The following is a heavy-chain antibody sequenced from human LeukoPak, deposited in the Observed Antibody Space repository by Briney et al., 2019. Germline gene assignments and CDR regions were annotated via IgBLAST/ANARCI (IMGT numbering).Heavy chain of an antibody. J-gene: IGHJ4*02. D-gene: IGHD1-14*01. CDR3: TRLTGGYFDY. V-gene: IGHV3-30*03. Sequence: GGSLRLSRAASGFTFSSYGMHWVRQAPGKGLEWVAVISYDGSNKYYADSLKGRFTISRDNSKNTLYLQMNSLRAEDTAVYYCTRLTGGYFDYWGQGTLVTVSS. CDR2: ISYDGSNK. CDR1: GFTFSSYG.